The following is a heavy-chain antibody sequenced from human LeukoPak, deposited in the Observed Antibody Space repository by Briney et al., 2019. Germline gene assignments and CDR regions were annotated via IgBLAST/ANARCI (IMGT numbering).Heavy chain of an antibody. CDR3: ARVHGIAVAGTMDY. CDR2: VNPNNGGT. V-gene: IGHV1-2*02. D-gene: IGHD6-19*01. J-gene: IGHJ4*02. CDR1: GFTFTGYY. Sequence: ASVKVSCKASGFTFTGYYIHWVRQAPGQGLEWMGWVNPNNGGTNYAQMFQGRVTMTRDTSISTAYMELSRLTSDDTAVYYCARVHGIAVAGTMDYWGQGTLVTVSS.